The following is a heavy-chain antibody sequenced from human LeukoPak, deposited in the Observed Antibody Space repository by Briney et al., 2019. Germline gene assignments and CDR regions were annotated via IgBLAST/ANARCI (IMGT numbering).Heavy chain of an antibody. Sequence: GGSLRLSCTASGFTFGDYAISWVRQAPGKGLEWVSSISRSSNYKYYADSVKGRFTISRDNAKNSLYLQMNSLRAEDTALYYCASSRYDSSGYYGIIGYWGQGTLVTVSS. CDR3: ASSRYDSSGYYGIIGY. J-gene: IGHJ4*02. CDR1: GFTFGDYA. D-gene: IGHD3-22*01. CDR2: ISRSSNYK. V-gene: IGHV3-21*01.